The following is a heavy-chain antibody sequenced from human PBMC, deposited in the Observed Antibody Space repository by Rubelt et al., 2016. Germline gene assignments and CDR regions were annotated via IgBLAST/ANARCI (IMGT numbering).Heavy chain of an antibody. Sequence: QVHLLQSGVEVKKPGASVKVSCKASGYSFTSYGISWVRQAPGQGLEWMGRIDPNSGGTNYAQRFQDRVTMTRDTSVGSAYLDLRRLTSDDTAIYYCARGDHNFDPWGRGTLVTVSS. J-gene: IGHJ5*02. CDR3: ARGDHNFDP. D-gene: IGHD1-14*01. CDR1: GYSFTSYG. V-gene: IGHV1-2*06. CDR2: IDPNSGGT.